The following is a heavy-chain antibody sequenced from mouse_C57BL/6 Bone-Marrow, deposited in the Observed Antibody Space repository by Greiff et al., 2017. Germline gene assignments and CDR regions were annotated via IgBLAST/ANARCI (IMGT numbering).Heavy chain of an antibody. V-gene: IGHV1-82*01. D-gene: IGHD1-1*01. CDR3: ARDYYGSSYYFDY. CDR2: IYPGDGDT. CDR1: GYAFSSSW. Sequence: VQLQQSGPELVKPRASVKISCKASGYAFSSSWMNWVKQRPGKGLEWIGRIYPGDGDTNYNGKFKGKATLTADKSSSTAYMQLSSLTSEDSAVYFCARDYYGSSYYFDYWGQGTTLTVSS. J-gene: IGHJ2*01.